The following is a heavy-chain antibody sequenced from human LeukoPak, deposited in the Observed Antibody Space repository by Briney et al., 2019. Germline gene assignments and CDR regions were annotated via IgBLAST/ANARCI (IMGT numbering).Heavy chain of an antibody. J-gene: IGHJ3*02. V-gene: IGHV3-30*02. CDR3: ARGLVAMDDDAFDI. D-gene: IGHD5-12*01. CDR1: GFTFNSYG. Sequence: SGGSLRLSCAASGFTFNSYGMHWVRQAPGKGLEWVAFIRFDGSYKDYADSVKGRFTISRDKSKNTLYLQMNSLRAEDTAVYYCARGLVAMDDDAFDIWGQGTMVTVSS. CDR2: IRFDGSYK.